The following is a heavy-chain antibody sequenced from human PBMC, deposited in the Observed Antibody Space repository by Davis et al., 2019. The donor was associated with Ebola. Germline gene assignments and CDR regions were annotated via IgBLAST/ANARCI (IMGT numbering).Heavy chain of an antibody. D-gene: IGHD2-15*01. V-gene: IGHV3-23*01. CDR2: ISGSGGST. CDR1: GFTFSSYA. Sequence: PGGSLRLSCAASGFTFSSYAMSWVRQAPGKGLEWVSAISGSGGSTYYADSVKGRFTISRDNSKNSLYLQMNSLRPDDTALYYCAKDRGKSGYPEAFDMWGQGTMVTVSS. J-gene: IGHJ3*02. CDR3: AKDRGKSGYPEAFDM.